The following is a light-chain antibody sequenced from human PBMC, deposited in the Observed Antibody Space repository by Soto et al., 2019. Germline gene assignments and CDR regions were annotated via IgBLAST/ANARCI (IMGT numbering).Light chain of an antibody. CDR1: QSVSNNF. CDR2: GTS. Sequence: IVLTQSPGTLYLSPGERATLSCRASQSVSNNFLAWYQQKPGQAPRLVIYGTSSRFTGIPDRFSGSGSGTDFTLTIRRLEPADSAVYYCQQFGTSPYTFGQGTKLDIK. J-gene: IGKJ2*01. V-gene: IGKV3-20*01. CDR3: QQFGTSPYT.